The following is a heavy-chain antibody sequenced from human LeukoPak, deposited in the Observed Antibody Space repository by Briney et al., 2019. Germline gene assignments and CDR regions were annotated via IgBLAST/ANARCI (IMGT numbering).Heavy chain of an antibody. D-gene: IGHD4-17*01. V-gene: IGHV3-74*01. CDR1: GFTLSSHW. Sequence: GGSLRLSCAASGFTLSSHWMHWVRQAPGKGLVWVSRINTDGSSTTYADSVKGRFTISRDNSKNTLYLQMNSLRAEDTAVYYCAKWTVTTNYFDYWGQGTLVTVSS. CDR3: AKWTVTTNYFDY. CDR2: INTDGSST. J-gene: IGHJ4*02.